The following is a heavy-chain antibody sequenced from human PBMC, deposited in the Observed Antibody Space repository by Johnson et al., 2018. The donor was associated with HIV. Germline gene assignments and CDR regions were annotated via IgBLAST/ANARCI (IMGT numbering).Heavy chain of an antibody. CDR2: INPDGSST. V-gene: IGHV3-74*01. CDR1: GFTFSGYW. CDR3: ARGGITMIVLVITTGAFDI. Sequence: VQLVESGGGFVQPGGSLRLSCAASGFTFSGYWVYWVRQAPGKGLVWVSRINPDGSSTDYADSVKGRFTISRDNAENTLYLQMNSLRAEDTAVYYCARGGITMIVLVITTGAFDIWGQGTMVTVSS. D-gene: IGHD3-22*01. J-gene: IGHJ3*02.